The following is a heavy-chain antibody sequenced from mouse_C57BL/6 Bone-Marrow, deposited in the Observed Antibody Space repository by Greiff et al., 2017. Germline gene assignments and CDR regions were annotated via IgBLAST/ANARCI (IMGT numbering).Heavy chain of an antibody. J-gene: IGHJ2*01. CDR3: AKTDY. CDR1: GYTFTSYW. Sequence: QVQLQQSGAELVKPGASVKMSCKASGYTFTSYWITWVKQRPGQGLEWIGDIYPGSGSTNYNEKFKSKATLPVDTSSNTDYMQLSSLTSEDSAVYSWAKTDYWGQCTTLTVSS. V-gene: IGHV1-55*01. CDR2: IYPGSGST.